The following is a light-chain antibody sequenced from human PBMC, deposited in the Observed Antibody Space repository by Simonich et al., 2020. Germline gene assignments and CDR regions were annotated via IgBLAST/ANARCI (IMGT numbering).Light chain of an antibody. CDR3: QTWGTGIQV. Sequence: QLVLTQSPSASASLGASVKLTCTLSSGHSSYAIAWHQQQPEKGPRYLMKLNSDGSHSKGDGFPDRFAGSSYGAERYLTISSLQSEDEADYYCQTWGTGIQVFGGGTKLTVL. J-gene: IGLJ3*02. V-gene: IGLV4-69*01. CDR1: SGHSSYA. CDR2: LNSDGSH.